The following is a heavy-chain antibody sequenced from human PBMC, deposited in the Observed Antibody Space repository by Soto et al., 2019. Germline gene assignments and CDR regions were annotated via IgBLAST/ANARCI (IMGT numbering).Heavy chain of an antibody. D-gene: IGHD1-7*01. Sequence: VQLSESGGGLVQPGGSLRLSCAASGFTFSRYGMSWVRQAPGKGLEWVSAITGSGDSTYYADSVKGRFTISRDSSNNTVYLQMNSLRADDTAVYYCVKLRLELLYLDSWGLGALVIVSS. CDR3: VKLRLELLYLDS. J-gene: IGHJ4*02. CDR2: ITGSGDST. CDR1: GFTFSRYG. V-gene: IGHV3-23*01.